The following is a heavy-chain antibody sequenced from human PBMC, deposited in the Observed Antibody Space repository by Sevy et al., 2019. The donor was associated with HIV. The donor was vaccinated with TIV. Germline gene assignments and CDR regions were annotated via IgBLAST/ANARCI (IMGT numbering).Heavy chain of an antibody. D-gene: IGHD6-19*01. CDR1: GGSVSSGSYY. CDR3: ARGDSRGWLASNWFDP. Sequence: SETLSLTCTVSGGSVSSGSYYWSWIRQPPGKGLVWIGYIYYSGSTTYNPSLESRVTISVDTSKNQFSLKLSSVTAADTAVYYCARGDSRGWLASNWFDPWGQGTLVTVSS. V-gene: IGHV4-61*01. CDR2: IYYSGST. J-gene: IGHJ5*02.